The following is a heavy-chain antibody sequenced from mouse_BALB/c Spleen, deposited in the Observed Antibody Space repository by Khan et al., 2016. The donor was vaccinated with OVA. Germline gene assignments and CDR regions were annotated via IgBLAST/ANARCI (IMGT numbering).Heavy chain of an antibody. D-gene: IGHD2-4*01. CDR1: GFTFSSYT. V-gene: IGHV5-6-4*01. CDR3: TRAGGYDYDEGYYYAMDY. Sequence: EVELVESGGGLVKPGGSLKLSCAASGFTFSSYTMSWVRQTPEKRLEWVATISSGGSYTYYPDSVKGRFTISRDNAKTTLYLQMRSLKSEDTALYYCTRAGGYDYDEGYYYAMDYWGQGTSVTVSS. J-gene: IGHJ4*01. CDR2: ISSGGSYT.